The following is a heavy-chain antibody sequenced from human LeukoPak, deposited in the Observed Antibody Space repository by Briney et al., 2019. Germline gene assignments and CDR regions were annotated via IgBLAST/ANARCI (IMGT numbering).Heavy chain of an antibody. V-gene: IGHV3-13*01. J-gene: IGHJ4*02. CDR2: IGTAGET. CDR3: ARGFGSGSYYLDY. D-gene: IGHD3-10*01. Sequence: GDPLTLSCAASGLPFSRYHMLCLPHATEKALECVSAIGTAGETYYPGSVKGRFTIYRENAKNSLYLQMNSLRAGDTAVYYCARGFGSGSYYLDYWGQGTLVTVSS. CDR1: GLPFSRYH.